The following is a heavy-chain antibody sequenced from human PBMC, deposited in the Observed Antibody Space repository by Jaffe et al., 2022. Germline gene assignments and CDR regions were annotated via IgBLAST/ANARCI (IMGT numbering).Heavy chain of an antibody. D-gene: IGHD1-26*01. Sequence: QVQLVQSGAEVKKPGASVKLSCKASGYTFTNYFLHWVRQAPGQGLEWMGIINPSGGSTSYAQKFQGRVTMTRDTSTSTVYMELSSLRSEDTAVYYCARDLNIWELLRNGAFAVWGQGTMVTVSS. V-gene: IGHV1-46*01. J-gene: IGHJ3*01. CDR1: GYTFTNYF. CDR2: INPSGGST. CDR3: ARDLNIWELLRNGAFAV.